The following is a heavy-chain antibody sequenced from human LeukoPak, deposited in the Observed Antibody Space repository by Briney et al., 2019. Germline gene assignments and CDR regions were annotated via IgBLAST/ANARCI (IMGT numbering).Heavy chain of an antibody. J-gene: IGHJ4*02. CDR3: AKVGYGWYEVDY. V-gene: IGHV3-30*02. CDR2: IQYDGSEG. Sequence: PGGSLSLSCAASGFTFSTYGMHWVRQAPGQGLDWVAFIQYDGSEGYYADSVKDRVTVSRDNSKNTLYLQMNSLRAEDTAVYYCAKVGYGWYEVDYWGQGTLVTVSS. D-gene: IGHD6-19*01. CDR1: GFTFSTYG.